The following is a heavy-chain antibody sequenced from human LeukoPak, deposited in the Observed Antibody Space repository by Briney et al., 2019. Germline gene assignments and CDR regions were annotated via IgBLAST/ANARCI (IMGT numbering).Heavy chain of an antibody. V-gene: IGHV1-69*13. Sequence: GASVKVSCKASGGTFSSYAISWVRQAPGQGLEWMGGIIPIFGTANYAQKFQGRVTITADESTSTAYMELSSLRSEDTAVYYCARGGTVTSPHYYYYYMDVWGKGTRSPSP. D-gene: IGHD4-11*01. CDR3: ARGGTVTSPHYYYYYMDV. CDR1: GGTFSSYA. CDR2: IIPIFGTA. J-gene: IGHJ6*03.